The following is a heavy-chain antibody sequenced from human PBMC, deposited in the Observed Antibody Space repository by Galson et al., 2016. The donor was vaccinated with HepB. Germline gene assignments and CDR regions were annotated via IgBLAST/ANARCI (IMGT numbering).Heavy chain of an antibody. CDR3: ARGGGRWLQLHD. V-gene: IGHV4-34*01. Sequence: SETLSLTCAVYGGSFSGYYWSWIRQPPGKGLEWIGEVNNAGTTNYNPSLKSRVTISIDTSKNQFSLNLSSVTAADTAVYYCARGGGRWLQLHDWGQGVLVTVSS. CDR1: GGSFSGYY. CDR2: VNNAGTT. D-gene: IGHD5-24*01. J-gene: IGHJ4*02.